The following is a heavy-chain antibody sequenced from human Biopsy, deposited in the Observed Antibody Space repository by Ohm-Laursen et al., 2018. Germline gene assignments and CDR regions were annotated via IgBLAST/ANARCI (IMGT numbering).Heavy chain of an antibody. CDR2: IDPKSGGT. CDR1: VFSFADHR. CDR3: ARELGDFWGGRQFDF. J-gene: IGHJ5*01. V-gene: IGHV1-2*02. Sequence: AAVKVSCKASVFSFADHRIHWVRQAPGQGLEWMGWIDPKSGGTNYAQKFQGRVTMTRDTSISTTYMELRRLTSDDTAVFYCARELGDFWGGRQFDFWGQGTLVTVSS. D-gene: IGHD3-3*01.